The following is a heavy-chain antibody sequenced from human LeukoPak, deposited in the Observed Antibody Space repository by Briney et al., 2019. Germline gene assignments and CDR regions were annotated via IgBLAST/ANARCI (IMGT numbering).Heavy chain of an antibody. Sequence: PLETLSLTCTVSGGSISCGSCYWDWIRQPPGKGLEWIGSIYYSGSTYYNPSLKSRVTISVDTSKNQFSLKLSSVTAADTAVYYCARQETGVGSDSWGQATLVTVSS. J-gene: IGHJ4*02. V-gene: IGHV4-39*01. D-gene: IGHD1-26*01. CDR1: GGSISCGSCY. CDR2: IYYSGST. CDR3: ARQETGVGSDS.